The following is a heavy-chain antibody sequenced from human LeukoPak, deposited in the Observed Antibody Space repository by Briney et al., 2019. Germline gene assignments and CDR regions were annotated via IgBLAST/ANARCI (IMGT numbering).Heavy chain of an antibody. Sequence: SETLSLTCTVSGGSISSYYWSWIRQPSGKGLEWIGYIYYSGSTNYNPSLKSRVTISVDTSKNQFSLKLSSVTAADTAVYYCARAGTGDYDFWSGYYKGRWFDPWGQGTLVTVSS. J-gene: IGHJ5*02. D-gene: IGHD3-3*01. CDR3: ARAGTGDYDFWSGYYKGRWFDP. CDR2: IYYSGST. CDR1: GGSISSYY. V-gene: IGHV4-59*01.